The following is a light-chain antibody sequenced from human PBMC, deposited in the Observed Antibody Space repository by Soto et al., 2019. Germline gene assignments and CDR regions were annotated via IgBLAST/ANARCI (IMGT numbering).Light chain of an antibody. V-gene: IGKV3-11*01. CDR2: DAS. CDR1: QSVSSY. CDR3: QRRSNWPPLFT. J-gene: IGKJ3*01. Sequence: EIVLTQSPATLSLSPGERATLSCRASQSVSSYLAWYQQKPGQAPRLLIYDASNRATGIPARFSGSGSGTDFTLTISSLEPEDFAVYYCQRRSNWPPLFTFGPGTNVDIK.